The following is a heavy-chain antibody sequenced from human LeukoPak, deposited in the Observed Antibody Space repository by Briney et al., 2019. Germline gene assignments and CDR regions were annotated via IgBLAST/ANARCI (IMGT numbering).Heavy chain of an antibody. V-gene: IGHV4-59*01. Sequence: PSDTLSLTCTLSGRPISSYYWSWIRQPPGKALEWIGYIYYSGSTNYNPSLKSRVTISVDKSKNQFSLKLSSVTAADNAVYYCARERGNGNWFDPWGQGTLVTVSS. CDR3: ARERGNGNWFDP. J-gene: IGHJ5*02. CDR2: IYYSGST. CDR1: GRPISSYY. D-gene: IGHD3-16*01.